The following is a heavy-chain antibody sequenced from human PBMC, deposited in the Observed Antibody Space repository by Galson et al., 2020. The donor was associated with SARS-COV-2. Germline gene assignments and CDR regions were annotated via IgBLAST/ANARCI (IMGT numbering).Heavy chain of an antibody. CDR1: GGSTTSYY. Sequence: ASETLSLTCTVSGGSTTSYYWSWIRQPPGKGLEWIGYINYSGSTNYNPSLKSRVTISVDMSKKQFSLKLSSVTAADTAVYYCARDLSGTSGTTNWGQGTLVTVSS. CDR2: INYSGST. D-gene: IGHD1-1*01. V-gene: IGHV4-59*01. J-gene: IGHJ4*02. CDR3: ARDLSGTSGTTN.